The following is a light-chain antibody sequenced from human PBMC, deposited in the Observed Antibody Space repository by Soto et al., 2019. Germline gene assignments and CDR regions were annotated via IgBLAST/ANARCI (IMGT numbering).Light chain of an antibody. CDR2: DVS. CDR1: SSDIGGYNY. CDR3: SSFTSRHTYV. Sequence: QSALTQPASVSGSPGQSTTISCTGTSSDIGGYNYVSWYQPLPGEAPKLIIYDVSDRPSGVSTRFSGSKSGNTASLTISGLQAEDEGDYYCSSFTSRHTYVFGTGTKLTVL. V-gene: IGLV2-14*01. J-gene: IGLJ1*01.